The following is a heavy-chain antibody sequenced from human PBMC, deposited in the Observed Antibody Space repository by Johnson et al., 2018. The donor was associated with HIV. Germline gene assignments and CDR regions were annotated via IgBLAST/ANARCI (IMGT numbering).Heavy chain of an antibody. CDR1: GFSFSNYW. D-gene: IGHD3-16*01. Sequence: VQLVESGGGLVQPGGSLRLSCEASGFSFSNYWMSWVRQAPGKGLEWVANIKEDGSDDYYVDVLKGRFIISRDNAKNSLYLQMSNLRFEDTAVYFCAKDERQLGGWSHAFDIWGQGTKVTVSS. CDR2: IKEDGSDD. V-gene: IGHV3-7*05. CDR3: AKDERQLGGWSHAFDI. J-gene: IGHJ3*02.